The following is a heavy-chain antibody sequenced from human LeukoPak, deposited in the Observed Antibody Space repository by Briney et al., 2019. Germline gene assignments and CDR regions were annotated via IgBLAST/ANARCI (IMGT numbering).Heavy chain of an antibody. Sequence: PGRSLRLSCAASGFTFSSYGMNWVRQAPGKGLEWISYISSSGRTICHADSVKGRFTISRDNTKNSLYLHMNSLRAEDTAMYYCARGIEVSAGLMNALDLWGQGTVVTVSS. J-gene: IGHJ3*01. CDR1: GFTFSSYG. V-gene: IGHV3-48*04. CDR3: ARGIEVSAGLMNALDL. D-gene: IGHD6-19*01. CDR2: ISSSGRTI.